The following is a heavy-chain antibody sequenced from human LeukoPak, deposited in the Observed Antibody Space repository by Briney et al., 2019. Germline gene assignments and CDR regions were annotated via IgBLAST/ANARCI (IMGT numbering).Heavy chain of an antibody. V-gene: IGHV1-8*01. CDR2: MDPNSGNT. D-gene: IGHD5-18*01. CDR1: GYTFTSYD. J-gene: IGHJ3*02. CDR3: ARGRRIQLWPTAFDI. Sequence: ASVKVSCKASGYTFTSYDINWVRQATGQGLEWMGWMDPNSGNTGYAQKFQSRVTMTSNTSISTANKKLSSLRSEDTAAYYYARGRRIQLWPTAFDIWGQGTMVTVSS.